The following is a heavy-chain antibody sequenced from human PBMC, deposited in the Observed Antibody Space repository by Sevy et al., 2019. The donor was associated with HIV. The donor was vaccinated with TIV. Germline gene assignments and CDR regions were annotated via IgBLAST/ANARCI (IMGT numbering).Heavy chain of an antibody. J-gene: IGHJ4*02. CDR1: GGSFSGYY. D-gene: IGHD3-22*01. Sequence: SETLSLTCAVYGGSFSGYYWSWIRQPPGKGLEWIGEINHSGSTNYNPSLKSRVTISVDTSKNQFSLKLSSVTAAATAVYYCARGGYYYDSSGYRRIFDYWGQGTLVTVSS. CDR2: INHSGST. CDR3: ARGGYYYDSSGYRRIFDY. V-gene: IGHV4-34*01.